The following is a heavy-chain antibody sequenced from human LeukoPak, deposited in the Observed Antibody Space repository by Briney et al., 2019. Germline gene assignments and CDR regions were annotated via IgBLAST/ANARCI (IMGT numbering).Heavy chain of an antibody. CDR3: ARADSSSWYRGYYFDY. J-gene: IGHJ4*02. D-gene: IGHD6-13*01. CDR2: IYTSGST. CDR1: GGSISSGSYY. V-gene: IGHV4-61*02. Sequence: PSQTLSLTCTVSGGSISSGSYYWRWIRQPAGKGLEWIGRIYTSGSTNYNPSLKSRVTISVDTSKNQFSLKLSSVTAADTAVYYCARADSSSWYRGYYFDYWGQGTLVTASS.